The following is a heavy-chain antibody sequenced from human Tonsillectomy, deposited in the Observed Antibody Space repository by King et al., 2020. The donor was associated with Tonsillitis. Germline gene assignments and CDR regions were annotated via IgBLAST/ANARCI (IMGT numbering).Heavy chain of an antibody. V-gene: IGHV3-7*03. CDR3: ARDEGDSGRFEGFEY. D-gene: IGHD1-26*01. CDR1: GFTFSSYW. Sequence: EVQLVESGGGLVQPGGSLRLSCAASGFTFSSYWMSWVRQAPGKGLEWVANIKQDGSGKYYVDSVKGRFTISRDNARNSLFLQMNSLRAEDTAVYYCARDEGDSGRFEGFEYWGQGTLVTVSS. CDR2: IKQDGSGK. J-gene: IGHJ4*02.